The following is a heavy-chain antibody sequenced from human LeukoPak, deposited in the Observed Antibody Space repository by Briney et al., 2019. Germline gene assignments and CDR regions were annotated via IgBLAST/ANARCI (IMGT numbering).Heavy chain of an antibody. V-gene: IGHV1-69*04. CDR3: ARVNLRGSNYNWFDP. J-gene: IGHJ5*02. Sequence: PEASVKVSCKASGGTFSSYAISWVRQAPGQGLEWMGKITPVINTANYAQTFQGRVSIYADKSTTTVYMDLSGLRPDDTAVYYCARVNLRGSNYNWFDPWGQGTLVTVAS. CDR2: ITPVINTA. CDR1: GGTFSSYA. D-gene: IGHD1-26*01.